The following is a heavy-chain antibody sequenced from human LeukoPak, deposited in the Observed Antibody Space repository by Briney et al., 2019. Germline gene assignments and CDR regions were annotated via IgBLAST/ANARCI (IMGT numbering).Heavy chain of an antibody. CDR1: GDSVSSNSAA. CDR3: ARLPYDSSGYYYGTGPLYFDY. Sequence: SQTLSLTCAISGDSVSSNSAAWNWIRQSPSRGLEWLGRTYYRSKWYNDYAVSVKSRITINPDTSKNQFSLRLNSVTPEDTAVYYCARLPYDSSGYYYGTGPLYFDYWGQGTLVTVSS. D-gene: IGHD3-22*01. CDR2: TYYRSKWYN. V-gene: IGHV6-1*01. J-gene: IGHJ4*02.